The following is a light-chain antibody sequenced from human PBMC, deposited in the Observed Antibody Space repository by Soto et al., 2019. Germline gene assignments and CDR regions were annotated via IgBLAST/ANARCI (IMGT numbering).Light chain of an antibody. V-gene: IGKV1-5*01. CDR2: DAS. CDR3: QQYDSSSPT. Sequence: DIQMTQSPSTLSAFVGDGVTITCRASQNISVWLAWYQQRPGKAPKFLIYDASNLETGVSSRFCGSGSGTEFTLTIRSLQPDDFATYYCQQYDSSSPTFGQGTKLEIK. CDR1: QNISVW. J-gene: IGKJ2*01.